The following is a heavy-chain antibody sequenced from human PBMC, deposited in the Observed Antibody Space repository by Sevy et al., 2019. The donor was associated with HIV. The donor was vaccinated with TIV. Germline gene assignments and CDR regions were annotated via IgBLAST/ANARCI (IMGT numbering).Heavy chain of an antibody. CDR3: ARDQGRYYYYGMDV. CDR2: ISSSSSTI. Sequence: GGSLRLSCAASGFTFSSYSMNWARQAPGKGLEWVSYISSSSSTIYYADSVKGRFTISRDNAKNSLYLQMNSLRAEDTAVYYCARDQGRYYYYGMDVWGQGTTVTVSS. CDR1: GFTFSSYS. J-gene: IGHJ6*02. D-gene: IGHD3-10*01. V-gene: IGHV3-48*01.